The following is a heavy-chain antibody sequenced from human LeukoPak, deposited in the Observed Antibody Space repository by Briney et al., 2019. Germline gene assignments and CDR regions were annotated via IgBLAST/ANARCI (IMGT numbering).Heavy chain of an antibody. J-gene: IGHJ4*02. V-gene: IGHV3-15*01. CDR2: IKSKTDGGTT. CDR3: ARRDTTMVRVDY. D-gene: IGHD5-18*01. CDR1: GFTFSYYW. Sequence: GGSLRLSCAASGFTFSYYWMSWVRQAPGKGLEWVGRIKSKTDGGTTDYAAPVKGRFTFSRDDSKNTVYLQMNSLTPEDTAVYFCARRDTTMVRVDYWGQGTLVTVSS.